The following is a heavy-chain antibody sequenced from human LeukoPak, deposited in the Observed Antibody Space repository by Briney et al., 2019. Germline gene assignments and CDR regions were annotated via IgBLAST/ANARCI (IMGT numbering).Heavy chain of an antibody. Sequence: PGRSLRLSCAGSGFTFSTYGMHWVRQAPGKGLEWVALFSYDGSTQRYADSVKGRFTISRDNSKNTLYLQMNSLRAEDTAIYYCAKGGSSGGSCYFDYWGQGTLVSVSS. CDR3: AKGGSSGGSCYFDY. V-gene: IGHV3-30-3*01. CDR1: GFTFSTYG. J-gene: IGHJ4*02. D-gene: IGHD2-15*01. CDR2: FSYDGSTQ.